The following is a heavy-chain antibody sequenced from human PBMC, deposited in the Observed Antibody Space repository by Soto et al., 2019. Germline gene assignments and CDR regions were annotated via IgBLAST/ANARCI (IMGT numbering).Heavy chain of an antibody. V-gene: IGHV1-2*02. CDR2: ISPKSGGT. CDR1: GYSFIDYY. CDR3: ARPPGYISDWYYFDL. D-gene: IGHD3-9*01. J-gene: IGHJ4*02. Sequence: ASVKVSCKXSGYSFIDYYMHWVRQAPGQGFAWMGRISPKSGGTNYEQKFEGRVPMTWDTSLNTAYMELSSLISEDPAVYYCARPPGYISDWYYFDLWGQGTLVTVSS.